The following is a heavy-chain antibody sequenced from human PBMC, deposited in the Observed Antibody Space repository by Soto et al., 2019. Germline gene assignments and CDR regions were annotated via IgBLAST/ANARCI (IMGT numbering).Heavy chain of an antibody. CDR3: AHRASITGSGYYYDY. V-gene: IGHV2-5*02. J-gene: IGHJ4*02. D-gene: IGHD3-22*01. CDR2: IYWDDDK. Sequence: QITLKESGPTLVKPTQTLTLTCTFSGFSLSTSGVGVGWIRQPPGKALEWLALIYWDDDKSYSPSLRSRLTITKDTSKNQVVLTMTNMNPVDTATYYCAHRASITGSGYYYDYWGQGSLVTVSS. CDR1: GFSLSTSGVG.